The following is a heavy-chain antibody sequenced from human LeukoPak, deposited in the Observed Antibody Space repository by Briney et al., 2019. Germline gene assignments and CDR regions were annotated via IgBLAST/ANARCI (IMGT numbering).Heavy chain of an antibody. D-gene: IGHD3-10*01. CDR1: GFTFSSYA. CDR3: DRYGSGRMNWFDP. J-gene: IGHJ5*02. CDR2: ISGSGGST. Sequence: GGSLRLSCAASGFTFSSYAMSWVRQAPGKGLEWVSAISGSGGSTYYADSVRGRFTISRDNSKNTLYLQMNSLRAEDTAVYYCDRYGSGRMNWFDPWGQGTLVTVSS. V-gene: IGHV3-23*01.